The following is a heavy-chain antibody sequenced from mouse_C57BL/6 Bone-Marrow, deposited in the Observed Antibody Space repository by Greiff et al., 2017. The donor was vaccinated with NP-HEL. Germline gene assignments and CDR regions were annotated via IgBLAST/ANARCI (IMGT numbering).Heavy chain of an antibody. V-gene: IGHV1-72*01. D-gene: IGHD1-1*01. Sequence: QVQLQQPGADLVKPGASVKLSCKASGYTFTSYWMHWVKQRPGRGLEWIGRIDPNSGGTKFNEKFKTKATLTVDKPSSTAYMQLSSLTSEDSAVYYCARDYYGSRGWYCDVWGTGTTVTVSS. CDR2: IDPNSGGT. J-gene: IGHJ1*03. CDR3: ARDYYGSRGWYCDV. CDR1: GYTFTSYW.